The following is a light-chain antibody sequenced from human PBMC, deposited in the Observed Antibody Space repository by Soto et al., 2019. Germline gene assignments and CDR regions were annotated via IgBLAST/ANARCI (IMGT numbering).Light chain of an antibody. CDR3: QHYNNWPLT. CDR1: QRVGSD. J-gene: IGKJ4*01. CDR2: HTS. Sequence: ETVMTQSPGTLSVSPGEGATLPCRASQRVGSDLAWYQQKPGQAPRLLIYHTSTRATGIPARFSGSGSGTEFTLTISSLQSEDYAVYYCQHYNNWPLTFGGGTKVDIK. V-gene: IGKV3-15*01.